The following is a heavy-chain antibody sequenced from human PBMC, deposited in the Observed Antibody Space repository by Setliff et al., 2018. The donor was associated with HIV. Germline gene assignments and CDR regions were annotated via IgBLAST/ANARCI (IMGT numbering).Heavy chain of an antibody. Sequence: PSETLSLTCVVSGGSMTNFYWSWIRQPPGKGLEWIGYMYNGGTTNYNPSLQSRVSISIDMAKSLFSLELSSVTAADTAVYYCTRLAGGYADYWGQGTLVTVSS. D-gene: IGHD5-12*01. CDR2: MYNGGTT. V-gene: IGHV4-4*08. CDR1: GGSMTNFY. J-gene: IGHJ4*02. CDR3: TRLAGGYADY.